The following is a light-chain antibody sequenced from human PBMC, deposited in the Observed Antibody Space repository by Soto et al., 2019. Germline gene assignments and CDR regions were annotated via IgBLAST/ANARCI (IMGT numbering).Light chain of an antibody. V-gene: IGLV3-21*02. Sequence: SYELTQPPSVSVAPGQTATITCGGNNIGTQSVHWYQQKPGQAPVLVVFHDRDRPSGIPDRFSGSHSGNTATLNISRVEAGDEADYYCQVWDDNSDHTGVFGVGTKVTVL. CDR1: NIGTQS. J-gene: IGLJ3*02. CDR3: QVWDDNSDHTGV. CDR2: HDR.